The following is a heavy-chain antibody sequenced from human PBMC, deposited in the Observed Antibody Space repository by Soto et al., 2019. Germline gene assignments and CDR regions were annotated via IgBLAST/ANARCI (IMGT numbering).Heavy chain of an antibody. CDR1: GYSFTSYW. CDR2: IYPGDSDT. Sequence: PGESLKISCQGSGYSFTSYWIGWVRQMPGKGLEWMGIIYPGDSDTRYSPSFQGQVTISADKSIRTAYLQWSSLKASDTAMYYCARHMPSIPAPSWFDPWGQGTLVPVSS. D-gene: IGHD6-6*01. J-gene: IGHJ5*02. CDR3: ARHMPSIPAPSWFDP. V-gene: IGHV5-51*01.